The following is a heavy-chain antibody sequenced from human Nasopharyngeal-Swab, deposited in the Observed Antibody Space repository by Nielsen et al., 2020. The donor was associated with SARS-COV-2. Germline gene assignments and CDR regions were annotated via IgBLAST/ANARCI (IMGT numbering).Heavy chain of an antibody. CDR2: IRCDGGST. J-gene: IGHJ3*02. CDR1: GFTFSSYA. CDR3: AKDRSVVVTAMDAFDI. D-gene: IGHD2-21*02. V-gene: IGHV3-23*01. Sequence: GESLKISCAASGFTFSSYAMSWVRQAPGKGLEWVSAIRCDGGSTYYADSVKGRFTISRDNSKNTLYLQMNSLRAEDTAVYYCAKDRSVVVTAMDAFDIWGQGTMVTVSS.